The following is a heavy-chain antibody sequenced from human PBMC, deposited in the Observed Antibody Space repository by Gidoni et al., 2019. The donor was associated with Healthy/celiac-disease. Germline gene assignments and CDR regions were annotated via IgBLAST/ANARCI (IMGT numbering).Heavy chain of an antibody. V-gene: IGHV4-34*01. CDR1: GGSFSGYY. CDR2: INHSGST. J-gene: IGHJ4*02. CDR3: ARAMATNSRGY. D-gene: IGHD5-12*01. Sequence: QVQLQQWGAGLLKPSETLSLTCAVYGGSFSGYYWSWIRQPPGKGLEWIGEINHSGSTNYNPSLKSRVTISVDTSKNQFSLKLSSVTAADTAVYYCARAMATNSRGYWGQGTLVTVSS.